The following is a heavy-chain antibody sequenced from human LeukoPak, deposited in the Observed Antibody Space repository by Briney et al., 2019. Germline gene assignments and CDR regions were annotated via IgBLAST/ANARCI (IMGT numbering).Heavy chain of an antibody. J-gene: IGHJ4*02. CDR3: ARGGYYYLRDY. Sequence: ASVKVSCKAFGYTFTSYYIHWVRQAPGQGLEWMGIINPSGGSTDYAQKFQGRVTMTRDTSTSTVYMELGSLRSEDTAMYYCARGGYYYLRDYWGQGTLVTVSS. D-gene: IGHD3-22*01. CDR2: INPSGGST. CDR1: GYTFTSYY. V-gene: IGHV1-46*01.